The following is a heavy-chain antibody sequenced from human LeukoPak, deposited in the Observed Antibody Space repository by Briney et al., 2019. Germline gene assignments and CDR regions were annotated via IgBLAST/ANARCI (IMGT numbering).Heavy chain of an antibody. CDR1: GYTFTGYY. CDR3: ARGCRPYYYGSGSYSD. J-gene: IGHJ4*02. Sequence: ASVKVSCKASGYTFTGYYMHWVRQAPGQGLEWMGWINPNSGNTGYAQKFQGRVTMTRNTSISTAYMELSSLRSEDTAVYYCARGCRPYYYGSGSYSDWGQGTLVTVPS. D-gene: IGHD3-10*01. V-gene: IGHV1-8*02. CDR2: INPNSGNT.